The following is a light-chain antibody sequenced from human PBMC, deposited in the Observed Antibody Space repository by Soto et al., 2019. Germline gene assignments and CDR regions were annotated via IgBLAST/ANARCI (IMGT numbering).Light chain of an antibody. CDR2: GAS. Sequence: EIGLTQSPGTLSLSPGERATLPCRASQSVSSSYLAWYQQKPGQAPRPLIYGASTRATGIPDRFSGSGSGTDSTLPISRLEPKDFEVYYCQQYGSSPGLFTFGPGTKVDIK. V-gene: IGKV3-20*01. CDR1: QSVSSSY. CDR3: QQYGSSPGLFT. J-gene: IGKJ3*01.